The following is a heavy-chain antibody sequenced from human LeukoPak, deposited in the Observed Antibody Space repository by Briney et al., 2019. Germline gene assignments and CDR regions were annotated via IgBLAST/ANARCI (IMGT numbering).Heavy chain of an antibody. V-gene: IGHV3-21*01. CDR3: ARDLQIVATIWFDP. CDR2: ISSSSSYI. J-gene: IGHJ5*02. D-gene: IGHD5-12*01. CDR1: GFTFSSYS. Sequence: PGGSLRLSCAASGFTFSSYSMNWVRQAPGKGLEWVSSISSSSSYIYYADSVKGRFTISRDNAKNSLYLQMNSLRAEDTAVYYCARDLQIVATIWFDPWGQGTLVTVSS.